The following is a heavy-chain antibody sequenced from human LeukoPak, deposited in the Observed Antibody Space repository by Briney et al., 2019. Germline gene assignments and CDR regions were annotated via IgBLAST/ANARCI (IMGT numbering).Heavy chain of an antibody. CDR2: FDPADGEI. J-gene: IGHJ4*02. V-gene: IGHV1-24*01. Sequence: WASVKVSCKVSGYSLTELSMHWVRQAPGKGPEWMGGFDPADGEIIYPQKFQGRVTMTEDTSSDTAYMELSGLRFEDTAVYYCAAGEWEQLLNYWGQGTLVTVSS. CDR1: GYSLTELS. CDR3: AAGEWEQLLNY. D-gene: IGHD1/OR15-1a*01.